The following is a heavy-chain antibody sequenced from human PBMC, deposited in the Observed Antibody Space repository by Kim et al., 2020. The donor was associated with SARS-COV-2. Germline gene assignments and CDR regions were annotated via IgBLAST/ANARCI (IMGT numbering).Heavy chain of an antibody. Sequence: SETLSLTCAVYGGSFSGYYWSWIRQPPGKGLEWIGEINHSGSTNYNPSLKSRVTISVDTSKNQFSLKLSSVTAADTAVYYCARGGGGTAMVPFDYWGQGTLVTVSS. V-gene: IGHV4-34*01. CDR2: INHSGST. CDR1: GGSFSGYY. D-gene: IGHD5-18*01. CDR3: ARGGGGTAMVPFDY. J-gene: IGHJ4*02.